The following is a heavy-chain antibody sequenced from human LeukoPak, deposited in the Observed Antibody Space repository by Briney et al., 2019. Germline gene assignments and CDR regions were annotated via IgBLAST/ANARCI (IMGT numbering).Heavy chain of an antibody. J-gene: IGHJ4*02. CDR1: GFTFSSYW. CDR3: ARVAQYSGHDLLWYFDY. V-gene: IGHV3-74*01. Sequence: GGSLRLSCAASGFTFSSYWMHWVRQAPGKGLVWVSRINSDGSSTSYADSVKGRFTISRDNAKNTLYLQMNSLRAEDTAVYYCARVAQYSGHDLLWYFDYWGQGTLVTVSS. D-gene: IGHD5-12*01. CDR2: INSDGSST.